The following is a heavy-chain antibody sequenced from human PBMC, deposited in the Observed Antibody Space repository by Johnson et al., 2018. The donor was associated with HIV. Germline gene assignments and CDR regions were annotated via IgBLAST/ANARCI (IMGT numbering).Heavy chain of an antibody. D-gene: IGHD1-26*01. CDR1: GFTVSSNY. J-gene: IGHJ3*02. CDR3: ARDLSEGELGHAFDI. Sequence: QVQLVESGGGVVQPGRSLRLSCAASGFTVSSNYMSWVRQAPGKGLEWVAFIRYDGSNKYYADSVKGRFTISRDNSKNTLYLQMNSLRAEDTAVYYCARDLSEGELGHAFDIWGQGTMVTVSS. CDR2: IRYDGSNK. V-gene: IGHV3-33*08.